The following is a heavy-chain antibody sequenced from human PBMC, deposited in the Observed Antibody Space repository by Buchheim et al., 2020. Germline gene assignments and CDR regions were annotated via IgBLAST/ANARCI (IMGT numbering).Heavy chain of an antibody. V-gene: IGHV5-10-1*01. D-gene: IGHD6-19*01. CDR1: GYKFTNSW. J-gene: IGHJ4*02. CDR2: IDPSDSYI. CDR3: ARCPRGEQWLDY. Sequence: EVQLVQSGAEVKKPGESLRISCNGSGYKFTNSWIIWVRQMTGKGLEWMGKIDPSDSYITYSPSFQGHITISVDTSISTAYLQWSSLEASDTAIYYCARCPRGEQWLDYWGRGTL.